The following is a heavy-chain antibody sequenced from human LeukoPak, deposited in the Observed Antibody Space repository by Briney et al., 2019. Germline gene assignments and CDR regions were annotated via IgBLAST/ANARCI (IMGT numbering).Heavy chain of an antibody. CDR3: VSHYYDDSAPDS. V-gene: IGHV4-39*07. CDR1: GGSISSSSYY. D-gene: IGHD3-22*01. J-gene: IGHJ5*01. Sequence: SETLSLTCTVSGGSISSSSYYWGWIRQPPGKGLEWIGSIYYSGSTYYNPSLKSRVTISVDTSKNQFSLKLSSVTAADTAVYYCVSHYYDDSAPDSWGQGTLVAVSS. CDR2: IYYSGST.